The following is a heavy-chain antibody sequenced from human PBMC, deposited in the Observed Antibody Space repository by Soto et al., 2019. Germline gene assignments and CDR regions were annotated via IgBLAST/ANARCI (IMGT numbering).Heavy chain of an antibody. Sequence: SVKVSCKASGYTFTSYAMHWVRQAPGQGLEWMGGIIPIFGTADYAQRFQGRVTITADESTSTAYMELTSLRSEDTAVYDCARGITLPTPLDYWGQGTPVTVSS. D-gene: IGHD1-20*01. CDR2: IIPIFGTA. V-gene: IGHV1-69*13. CDR1: GYTFTSYA. CDR3: ARGITLPTPLDY. J-gene: IGHJ4*02.